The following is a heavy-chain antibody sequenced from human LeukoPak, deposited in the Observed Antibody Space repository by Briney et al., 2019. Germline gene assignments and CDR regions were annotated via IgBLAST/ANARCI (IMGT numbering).Heavy chain of an antibody. CDR3: ARDPYCSSTSCYRNWFDP. D-gene: IGHD2-2*01. J-gene: IGHJ5*02. V-gene: IGHV1-2*02. CDR2: INPNNGGT. CDR1: VYTFTSYY. Sequence: ASVKVSCKASVYTFTSYYMHWVRQPPGQGLEWMGWINPNNGGTNYAQKFQGRVTMTRDTSISTAYMELSRLRSDDTAVYYCARDPYCSSTSCYRNWFDPWGQGTLVTVSS.